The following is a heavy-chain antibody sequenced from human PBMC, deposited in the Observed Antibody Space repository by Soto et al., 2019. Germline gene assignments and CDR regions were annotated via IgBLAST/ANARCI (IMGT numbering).Heavy chain of an antibody. D-gene: IGHD3-10*01. CDR3: ASIRANTYYYGMDV. CDR2: IIPIFGTA. J-gene: IGHJ6*02. V-gene: IGHV1-69*12. Sequence: QVQMAQSGAEVKKPGSSVKVSCQASGGTFSSYAISWVRQAPGQGLEWMGGIIPIFGTADYAQKFQGRVTITADESTSTAYMELSSLRSEDTAVYYWASIRANTYYYGMDVWGQGTTVTVSS. CDR1: GGTFSSYA.